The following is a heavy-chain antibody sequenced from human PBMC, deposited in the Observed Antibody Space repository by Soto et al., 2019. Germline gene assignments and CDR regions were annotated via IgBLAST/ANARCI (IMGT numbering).Heavy chain of an antibody. Sequence: SQTLSLTCAISGDSVSSNSAAWNWIRQSPSRGLEWLGRTYYRSKWYNDYAVSVKSRITINPDTSKNQFSLQLNSVTPEDTAVYYCARAKAYYYDSSGPREFDPWGQGTLVTVSS. CDR1: GDSVSSNSAA. V-gene: IGHV6-1*01. D-gene: IGHD3-22*01. CDR3: ARAKAYYYDSSGPREFDP. J-gene: IGHJ5*02. CDR2: TYYRSKWYN.